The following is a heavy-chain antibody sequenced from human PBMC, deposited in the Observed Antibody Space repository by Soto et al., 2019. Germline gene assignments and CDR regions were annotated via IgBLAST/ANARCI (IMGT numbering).Heavy chain of an antibody. CDR1: GGTFSSYA. Sequence: ASVKVSCKASGGTFSSYAISWVRQAPGQGLEWMGGIIPIFGTANYAQKFQGRVTITADESTSTAYMELSSLRSEDTAVYYCARGWTDSSGYYPTLDYWGQGTLVTVSS. J-gene: IGHJ4*02. CDR3: ARGWTDSSGYYPTLDY. D-gene: IGHD3-22*01. V-gene: IGHV1-69*13. CDR2: IIPIFGTA.